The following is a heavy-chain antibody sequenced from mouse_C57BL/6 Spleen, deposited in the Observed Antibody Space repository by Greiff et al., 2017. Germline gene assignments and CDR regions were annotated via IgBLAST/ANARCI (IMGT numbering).Heavy chain of an antibody. J-gene: IGHJ2*01. CDR2: IWTGGGT. CDR1: GFSLTSYA. D-gene: IGHD2-5*01. CDR3: ARNRGSNYDYFDY. Sequence: VKLVESGPGLVAPSQSLSITCTVSGFSLTSYAISWVRQPPGKGLEWLGVIWTGGGTNYNSALKSRLSISKDNSKSQVFLKMNSLQTDDTARYYCARNRGSNYDYFDYWGQGTTLTVSS. V-gene: IGHV2-9-1*01.